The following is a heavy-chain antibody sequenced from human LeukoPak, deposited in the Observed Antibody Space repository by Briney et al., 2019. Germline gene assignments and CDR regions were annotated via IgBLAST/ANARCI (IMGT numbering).Heavy chain of an antibody. CDR3: AKDPYYYDSSGYYYPDH. CDR1: GFTFDDYA. Sequence: GGSLRLSCAASGFTFDDYAMHWVRQAPGKGLEWVSLISGDGGSAYYADSVKGRFTISRDNSKNSLYLQMNSLRTEDTALYYCAKDPYYYDSSGYYYPDHWGQGTLVTVSS. V-gene: IGHV3-43*02. J-gene: IGHJ5*02. CDR2: ISGDGGSA. D-gene: IGHD3-22*01.